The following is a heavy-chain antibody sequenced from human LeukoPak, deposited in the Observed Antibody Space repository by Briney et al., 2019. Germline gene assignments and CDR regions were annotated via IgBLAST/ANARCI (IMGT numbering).Heavy chain of an antibody. J-gene: IGHJ4*02. Sequence: ASVKVSCKASGYTFTSYGISWVRQAPGQGLEWMGWISAYNGNTNYAQKFQGRVTMTRDTSITTVYMDLSSLRSDDTAVYYCARDLATVATPYFDYWGQGTLVTVSS. CDR2: ISAYNGNT. V-gene: IGHV1-18*01. CDR3: ARDLATVATPYFDY. CDR1: GYTFTSYG. D-gene: IGHD4-23*01.